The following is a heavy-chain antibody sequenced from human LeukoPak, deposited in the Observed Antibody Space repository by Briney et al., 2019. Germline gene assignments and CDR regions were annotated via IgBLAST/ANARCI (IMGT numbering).Heavy chain of an antibody. V-gene: IGHV3-30*18. Sequence: GRSLRLSCAASGFTFSSCGMHWVRQAPGKGLEWVAVISYDGSNKYYADSVKGRFTISRDNSKNTLYLQMNSLRAEDTAVYYCAKDQLAVVTPNYYYYYGMDVWGPGTTVTVSS. CDR1: GFTFSSCG. J-gene: IGHJ6*02. CDR2: ISYDGSNK. D-gene: IGHD4-23*01. CDR3: AKDQLAVVTPNYYYYYGMDV.